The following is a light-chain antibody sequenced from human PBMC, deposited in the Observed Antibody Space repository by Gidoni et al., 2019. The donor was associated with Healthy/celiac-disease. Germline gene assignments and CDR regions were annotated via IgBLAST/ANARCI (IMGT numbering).Light chain of an antibody. V-gene: IGKV3-20*01. CDR3: QQYGSSPLT. J-gene: IGKJ4*01. CDR1: QSVSSSY. CDR2: GAS. Sequence: EIELTQSPGTLSLSPGERATSSCRASQSVSSSYLAWYQQKPGQAPRLLIYGASSRATGIPDRFSGSGSGTDFTLTISRLEPEDFAVYYCQQYGSSPLTFGGGTKVEIK.